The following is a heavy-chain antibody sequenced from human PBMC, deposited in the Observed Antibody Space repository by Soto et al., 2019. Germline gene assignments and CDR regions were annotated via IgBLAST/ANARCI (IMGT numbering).Heavy chain of an antibody. CDR3: ARDRWLQFPRDAFDI. J-gene: IGHJ3*02. CDR2: ITSSSSTI. Sequence: HPGGSLRLSCAASGFTFSSYSMNWVRQAPGKGLEWVSYITSSSSTIYYADSVKGRFAISRDNAKNSLYLQMNSLRDEDTAVYYCARDRWLQFPRDAFDIWGQGTMVTVSS. V-gene: IGHV3-48*02. D-gene: IGHD5-12*01. CDR1: GFTFSSYS.